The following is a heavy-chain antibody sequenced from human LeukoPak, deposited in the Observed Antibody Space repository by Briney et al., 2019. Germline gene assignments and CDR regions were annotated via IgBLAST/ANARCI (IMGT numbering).Heavy chain of an antibody. Sequence: GGSLRLSCAASGFTFSSYGMSWVRQAPGKGLEWVSAISGSGGSTYYADSVKGRFTISRDNSKNTLYLQMNSLRAEDTAVYYCAKPPCYDSSGYPQPLHFDYWGQGTLVTVSS. J-gene: IGHJ4*02. CDR3: AKPPCYDSSGYPQPLHFDY. CDR2: ISGSGGST. CDR1: GFTFSSYG. D-gene: IGHD3-22*01. V-gene: IGHV3-23*01.